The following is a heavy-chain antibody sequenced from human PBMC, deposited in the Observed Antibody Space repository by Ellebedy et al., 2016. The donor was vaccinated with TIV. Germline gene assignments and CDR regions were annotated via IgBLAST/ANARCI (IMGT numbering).Heavy chain of an antibody. CDR2: IYSGGST. Sequence: GESLKISCAASGFTVSSNYMSWVRQAPGKGLEWVSVIYSGGSTYYADSVKGRFTISRDNSKNTLYLQMNSLRAEDTAVYYCARFLHSYGYFDYWGQGTLVTVSS. J-gene: IGHJ4*02. V-gene: IGHV3-53*01. CDR3: ARFLHSYGYFDY. D-gene: IGHD4-17*01. CDR1: GFTVSSNY.